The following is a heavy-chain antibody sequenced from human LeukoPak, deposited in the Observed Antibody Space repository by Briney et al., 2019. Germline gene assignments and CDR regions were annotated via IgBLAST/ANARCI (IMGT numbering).Heavy chain of an antibody. V-gene: IGHV3-23*01. CDR2: LSCSGDNT. J-gene: IGHJ4*02. CDR3: AKTMEQQLIFYFDY. Sequence: GGSLRLFCAASRSTFSNYAMRWVRQAPGKGLEWVSSLSCSGDNTYYADSVKGRFTISRENSKNTLYLQMNSQRAEDTAVYYCAKTMEQQLIFYFDYWGQGALVTVSS. CDR1: RSTFSNYA. D-gene: IGHD6-13*01.